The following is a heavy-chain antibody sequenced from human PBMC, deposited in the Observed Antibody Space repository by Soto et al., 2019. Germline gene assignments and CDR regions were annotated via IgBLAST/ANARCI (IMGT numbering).Heavy chain of an antibody. CDR1: GGTLRSHA. CDR3: AGTVEIPYYHGMDV. J-gene: IGHJ6*02. CDR2: IIPIFCSP. Sequence: QVQLVQSGAEVKKPGSSVRVSCKASGGTLRSHAINWVRQAPGQGRGWMGGIIPIFCSPYYAQKFKCRVTIPADESSISAYMELSSLRSEDTAVYSCAGTVEIPYYHGMDVWGQGTTVTVSS. V-gene: IGHV1-69*01. D-gene: IGHD4-4*01.